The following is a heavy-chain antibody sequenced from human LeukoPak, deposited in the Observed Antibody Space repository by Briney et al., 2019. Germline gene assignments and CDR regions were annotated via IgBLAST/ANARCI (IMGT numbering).Heavy chain of an antibody. CDR3: ARDLRVYYDGSGCF. Sequence: GGSLRLSCVASGITFSNYAVSWVRQAPDKGLDWVSGIYSGGSTKYTDSMKGRFTISRDISENTVYLQMNSLRSEDSAVYYCARDLRVYYDGSGCFWGQGTLVTVSS. V-gene: IGHV3-53*01. CDR1: GITFSNYA. D-gene: IGHD3-22*01. J-gene: IGHJ4*02. CDR2: IYSGGST.